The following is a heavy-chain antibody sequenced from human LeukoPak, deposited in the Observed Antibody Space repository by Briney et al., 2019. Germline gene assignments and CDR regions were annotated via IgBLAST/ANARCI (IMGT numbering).Heavy chain of an antibody. Sequence: GGSPRHSCAAPGFTPSIYLMSSVRQAPGKGLEWVAVISRVGSRIYYSDSVKGRFTISRENSMNTLYLKTNSMRNEDTAVYYCAKANRGSYYGIGDYCDYWGQGTLVTVSS. J-gene: IGHJ4*02. D-gene: IGHD1-26*01. CDR3: AKANRGSYYGIGDYCDY. CDR1: GFTPSIYL. V-gene: IGHV3-23*03. CDR2: ISRVGSRI.